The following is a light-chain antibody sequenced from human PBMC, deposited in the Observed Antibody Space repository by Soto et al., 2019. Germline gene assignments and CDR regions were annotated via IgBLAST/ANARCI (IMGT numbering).Light chain of an antibody. CDR1: HSVSSSY. V-gene: IGKV3-20*01. J-gene: IGKJ5*01. CDR3: QQYGSSPPIT. CDR2: GAS. Sequence: EIGLTQSPGTLSLSPGERATLSCRASHSVSSSYLAWYQQKPGQAPRLLIYGASSRDTGIPDRFSGSRSGNAFTLTTSRLEPEDFAVYYCQQYGSSPPITFGQGTRLEIK.